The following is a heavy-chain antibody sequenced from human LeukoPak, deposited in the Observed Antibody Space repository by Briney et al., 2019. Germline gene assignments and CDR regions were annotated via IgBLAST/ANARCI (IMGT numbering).Heavy chain of an antibody. CDR2: IKKDGSDK. D-gene: IGHD5-18*01. J-gene: IGHJ4*02. CDR3: ARHLSGVTGYTYGRGIDY. V-gene: IGHV3-7*01. CDR1: GFTFSSYW. Sequence: GGSLRLSCAASGFTFSSYWMSWVRQAPGKGLEWVANIKKDGSDKYSVDSVKGRFTISRDNAKTSLYLQMNSLRAEDTAVYYCARHLSGVTGYTYGRGIDYWGQGTLVTVSS.